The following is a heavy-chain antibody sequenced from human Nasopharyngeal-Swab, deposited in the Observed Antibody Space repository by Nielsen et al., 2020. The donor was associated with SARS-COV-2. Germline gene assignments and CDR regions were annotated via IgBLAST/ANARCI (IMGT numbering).Heavy chain of an antibody. Sequence: GESLKISCAASGFTFSIYGMHWVRQAPGKGPEWVAFISYDGSNKHCADSVKGRFTISRDNSKKTLYLQANSLRAEDTAVYYCATVTFDYWGQGTLVSVSS. V-gene: IGHV3-30*03. J-gene: IGHJ4*02. CDR1: GFTFSIYG. CDR3: ATVTFDY. CDR2: ISYDGSNK. D-gene: IGHD4-11*01.